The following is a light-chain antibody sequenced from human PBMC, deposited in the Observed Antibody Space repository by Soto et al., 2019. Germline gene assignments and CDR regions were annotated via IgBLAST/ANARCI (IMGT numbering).Light chain of an antibody. CDR3: SSYTSSSTLV. J-gene: IGLJ1*01. CDR2: EVR. V-gene: IGLV2-14*01. CDR1: NRDVGSYNL. Sequence: QSVLTQPASVSGSPGQSITIACTGSNRDVGSYNLVSWYQQRPGEAPKLIISEVRNRPSGISYRFTGSKSGNTASLTISGLQPEDEADYYCSSYTSSSTLVFGTGTKLTVL.